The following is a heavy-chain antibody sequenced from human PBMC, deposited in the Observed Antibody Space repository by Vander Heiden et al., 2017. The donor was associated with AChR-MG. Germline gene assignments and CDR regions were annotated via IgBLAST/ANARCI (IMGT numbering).Heavy chain of an antibody. V-gene: IGHV1-2*02. J-gene: IGHJ4*02. CDR2: INPNSGGT. Sequence: QVQLVQSGAEVKKPGASVKVSCKASGHPFTGYYMHWVRQAPGQGLEWMGWINPNSGGTKNAQKFQGRVTMTRDTSISTAYMELSRLRSDDTAGYYCAGESAPQYYVDYWGQGTLVTVSS. CDR1: GHPFTGYY. CDR3: AGESAPQYYVDY.